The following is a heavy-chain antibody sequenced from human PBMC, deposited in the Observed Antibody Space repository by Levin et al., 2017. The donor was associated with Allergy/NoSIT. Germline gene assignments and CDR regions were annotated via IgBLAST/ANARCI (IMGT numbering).Heavy chain of an antibody. D-gene: IGHD4-17*01. J-gene: IGHJ3*01. V-gene: IGHV3-23*01. Sequence: AGGSLRLSCTAPGLTFNIYAMTWVRQAPGKGLEWVSSIKVNGGVTGYADSVKGRFTIARDNSRNTLSLQMSSLKAEDTAIYYCARDPNGDYVGAFDFWGQGTMVTVSS. CDR2: IKVNGGVT. CDR3: ARDPNGDYVGAFDF. CDR1: GLTFNIYA.